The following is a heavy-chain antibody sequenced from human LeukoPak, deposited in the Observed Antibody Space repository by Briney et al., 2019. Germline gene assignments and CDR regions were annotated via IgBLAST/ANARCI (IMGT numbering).Heavy chain of an antibody. CDR1: GYTLTGYY. J-gene: IGHJ5*02. Sequence: ASVKVSCKASGYTLTGYYMHWVRQAPGQGLEWMGWINPNSGGTNYAQKFQGRVTMTRDTSISTAYMELSRLRSDDTAVYYCARDPATVTTYWFDPWGQGTLVTVPS. V-gene: IGHV1-2*02. D-gene: IGHD4-17*01. CDR2: INPNSGGT. CDR3: ARDPATVTTYWFDP.